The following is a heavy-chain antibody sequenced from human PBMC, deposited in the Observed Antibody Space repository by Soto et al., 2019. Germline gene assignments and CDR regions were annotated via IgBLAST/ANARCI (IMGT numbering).Heavy chain of an antibody. V-gene: IGHV3-53*01. Sequence: EVQLVESGGGLIQPGGSLRLSCAASGFTVSSNYMSWVRQAPGKGLEWVSVIYSGGSTYYADSVKGRLTISRDNSKNTLYLQMNSLRAEDTAVYYCARDSRTSIAAACTYFPHWGQGTLVTVSS. CDR3: ARDSRTSIAAACTYFPH. D-gene: IGHD6-13*01. CDR1: GFTVSSNY. J-gene: IGHJ1*01. CDR2: IYSGGST.